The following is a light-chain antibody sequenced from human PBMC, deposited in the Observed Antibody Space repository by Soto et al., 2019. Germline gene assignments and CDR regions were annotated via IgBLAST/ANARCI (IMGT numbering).Light chain of an antibody. V-gene: IGLV4-60*02. CDR2: LEGSGSY. Sequence: QPVLTQSSSASASLGSSVKLTCTLSSGHSSYIIAWHQQQPGKAPRYLMKLEGSGSYNKGSGVPDRFSGSSSAADRYLTISNLQFEDEADYYCETWDSNTHWVFGGGTKLTVL. CDR1: SGHSSYI. CDR3: ETWDSNTHWV. J-gene: IGLJ3*02.